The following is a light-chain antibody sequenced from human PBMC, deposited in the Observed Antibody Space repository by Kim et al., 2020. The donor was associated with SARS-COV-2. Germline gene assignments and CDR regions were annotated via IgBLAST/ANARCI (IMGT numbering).Light chain of an antibody. CDR2: WAS. CDR3: QQYFSSPYT. CDR1: QTVLYSSNNNNY. Sequence: DIVMTQSPDSLAVSLGERATINCKSSQTVLYSSNNNNYLAWYQQKPGQSPKLLIYWASTRQSGVPDRFSGSGSGTDFTLTISSLQAEDVAVYYCQQYFSSPYTFGQGTKLE. V-gene: IGKV4-1*01. J-gene: IGKJ2*01.